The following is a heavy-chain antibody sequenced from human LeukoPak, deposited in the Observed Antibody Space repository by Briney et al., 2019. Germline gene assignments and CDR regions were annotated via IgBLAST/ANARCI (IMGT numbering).Heavy chain of an antibody. J-gene: IGHJ4*02. CDR3: ARGLSGYSYGRLGDY. D-gene: IGHD5-18*01. CDR1: GGSISSSSYY. CDR2: IYYSGST. Sequence: PSETLSLTCTVSGGSISSSSYYWGWIRQPPGKGLEWIGSIYYSGSTYYNPSLKSRVTISVDTSKNQFSLKLSSVTAADTAVYYCARGLSGYSYGRLGDYWGQGTLVTVSS. V-gene: IGHV4-39*07.